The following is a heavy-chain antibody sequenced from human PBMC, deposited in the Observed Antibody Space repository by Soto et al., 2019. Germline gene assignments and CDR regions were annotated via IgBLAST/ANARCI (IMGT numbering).Heavy chain of an antibody. J-gene: IGHJ6*02. CDR1: GYTFTGYY. V-gene: IGHV1-2*04. CDR2: INPNSGGT. CDR3: AREPSIAAAGTYYYYGMDV. D-gene: IGHD6-13*01. Sequence: ASVKVSCNASGYTFTGYYMHRVRQAPGQGLEWMGWINPNSGGTNYAQKFQGWFTMTRDTSISTAYMELSRLRSDDTAVYYCAREPSIAAAGTYYYYGMDVWGQGTTVTVSS.